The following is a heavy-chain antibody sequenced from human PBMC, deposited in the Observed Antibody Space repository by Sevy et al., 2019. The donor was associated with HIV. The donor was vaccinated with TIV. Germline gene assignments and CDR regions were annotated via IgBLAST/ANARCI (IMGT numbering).Heavy chain of an antibody. CDR1: GYTFPAFS. V-gene: IGHV3-21*05. D-gene: IGHD3-10*01. Sequence: GGSLRLSCTASGYTFPAFSFNWVRQAPGKGLECLSYISTGTDHIYYADSAKGRFTISRDDAKNSVYLEMKSLSDQDTALYYCVRRGVDAYNVYFDLWGQGALVTVSS. J-gene: IGHJ4*02. CDR2: ISTGTDHI. CDR3: VRRGVDAYNVYFDL.